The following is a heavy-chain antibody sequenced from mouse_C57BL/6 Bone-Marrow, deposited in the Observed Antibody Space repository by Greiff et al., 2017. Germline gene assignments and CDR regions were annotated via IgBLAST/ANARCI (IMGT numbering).Heavy chain of an antibody. CDR3: AGYGFAY. D-gene: IGHD2-2*01. J-gene: IGHJ3*01. CDR2: IDPSDSYT. V-gene: IGHV1-50*01. CDR1: GYTFTSYW. Sequence: QVQLQQPGAELVKPGASVKLSCKASGYTFTSYWMQWVKQRPGQGLEWIGEIDPSDSYTNYTQKFKGKATLTVDTSSSTAYMQLSSLTSEDSAVYYCAGYGFAYWGQGTLVTVSA.